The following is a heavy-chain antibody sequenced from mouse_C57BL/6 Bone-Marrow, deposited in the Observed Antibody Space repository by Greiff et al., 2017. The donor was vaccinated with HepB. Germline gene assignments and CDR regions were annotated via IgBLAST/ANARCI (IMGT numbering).Heavy chain of an antibody. CDR1: GFTFSSYG. V-gene: IGHV5-6*01. CDR2: ISSGGSYT. CDR3: ARRSTIITRGFEY. D-gene: IGHD2-4*01. Sequence: EVQLQESGGDLVKPGGSLKLSCAASGFTFSSYGMSWVRQTPDKRLEWVATISSGGSYTYYPDSVKGRFTISRDNAKNTLYLQMSSLKSEDTAMYCCARRSTIITRGFEYWGQGTTLSVSS. J-gene: IGHJ2*01.